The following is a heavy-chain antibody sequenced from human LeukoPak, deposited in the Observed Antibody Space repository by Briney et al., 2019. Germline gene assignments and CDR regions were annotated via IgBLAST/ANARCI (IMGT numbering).Heavy chain of an antibody. CDR1: GFTVSSNY. CDR2: IYSGGST. V-gene: IGHV3-53*01. J-gene: IGHJ4*02. CDR3: ARAADSYHYFDY. D-gene: IGHD3-10*01. Sequence: PGGSLRLSCAASGFTVSSNYMSWVRQAPGKGLEWVSVIYSGGSTYYADSVKGRLTISRDNSKNTLYLQMNSLSAEDTAVYYCARAADSYHYFDYWGQGTLVTVSS.